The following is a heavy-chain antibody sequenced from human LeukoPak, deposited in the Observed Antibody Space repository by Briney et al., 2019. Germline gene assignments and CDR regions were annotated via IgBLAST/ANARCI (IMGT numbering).Heavy chain of an antibody. CDR1: GFIFRNYG. J-gene: IGHJ4*02. CDR2: ISDDGNSY. D-gene: IGHD3-16*01. CDR3: AKRPGGGENYFDY. Sequence: GGSLRLSCAAPGFIFRNYGMHWVRQAPGKGLEWLAVISDDGNSYLYRDSVKGRFTISRDNSKNTLYLQLNSLTIDDTAVYYCAKRPGGGENYFDYWGQGTLVTVSS. V-gene: IGHV3-30*18.